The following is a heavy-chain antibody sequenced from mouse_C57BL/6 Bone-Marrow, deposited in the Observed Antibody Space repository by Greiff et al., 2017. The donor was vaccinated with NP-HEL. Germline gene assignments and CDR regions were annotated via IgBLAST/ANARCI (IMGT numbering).Heavy chain of an antibody. CDR3: ARVIYYYGSSYPYYAMDY. CDR2: LSDGGSYT. J-gene: IGHJ4*01. D-gene: IGHD1-1*01. CDR1: GFTFSSYA. Sequence: EVQGVESGGGLVKPGGSLKLSCAASGFTFSSYAMSWVRQTPEKRLEWVATLSDGGSYTYYPDNVKGRFTISRDNAKNNLYLQMSHLKSEDTAMYYCARVIYYYGSSYPYYAMDYWGQGTSVTVSS. V-gene: IGHV5-4*01.